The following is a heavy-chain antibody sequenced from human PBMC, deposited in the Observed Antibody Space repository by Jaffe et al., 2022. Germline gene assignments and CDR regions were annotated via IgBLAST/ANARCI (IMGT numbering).Heavy chain of an antibody. CDR2: VSVSGDDT. Sequence: EAQLLESGGGLVQPGGSLRLSCAASGFTFTIYPMSWIRQAPGKGLEWVSGVSVSGDDTYHADSVQGRFMISRDNSKNTVSLQMNSLRVDDTAIYYCARDTKARGWEGVFDFWGQGILVTVSS. CDR3: ARDTKARGWEGVFDF. D-gene: IGHD6-19*01. CDR1: GFTFTIYP. V-gene: IGHV3-23*01. J-gene: IGHJ4*02.